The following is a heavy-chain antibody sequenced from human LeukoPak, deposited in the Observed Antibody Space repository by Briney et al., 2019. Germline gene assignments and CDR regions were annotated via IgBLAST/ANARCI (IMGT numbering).Heavy chain of an antibody. J-gene: IGHJ4*02. V-gene: IGHV3-23*01. Sequence: GGSLRLSRAASGFTFSSYAMSWVRQAPGKGLEWVSAISGSGGSTYYADSVKGRFTISRDNSKNTLYLQMNSLRAEDTAVYYCAKVERGYSGYDYWGQGALVTVSS. D-gene: IGHD5-12*01. CDR3: AKVERGYSGYDY. CDR1: GFTFSSYA. CDR2: ISGSGGST.